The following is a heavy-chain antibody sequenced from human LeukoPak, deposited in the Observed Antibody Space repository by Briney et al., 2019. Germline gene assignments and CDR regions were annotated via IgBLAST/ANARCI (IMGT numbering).Heavy chain of an antibody. Sequence: SETLSLTCTVSGGSISSYYWSWIRQPPGKGLEWIGYIYYSGSTNYNPSLKSRVTISVDTSKNQFSLKLSSVTAADTAVYYCATTWWDDAFDIWGQGIMVTVSS. J-gene: IGHJ3*02. CDR3: ATTWWDDAFDI. CDR1: GGSISSYY. V-gene: IGHV4-59*08. CDR2: IYYSGST. D-gene: IGHD2-15*01.